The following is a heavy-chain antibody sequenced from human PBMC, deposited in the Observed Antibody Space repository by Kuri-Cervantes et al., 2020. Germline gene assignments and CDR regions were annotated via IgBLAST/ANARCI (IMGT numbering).Heavy chain of an antibody. CDR1: GYTFTSYA. D-gene: IGHD2-2*01. CDR3: ARDIVVVPAANYYYGMDV. J-gene: IGHJ6*02. Sequence: ASVKVSCKASGYTFTSYAMHWVRQAPGQRLEWMGWSNAGNGNTKYSQEFQGRVTITRDTSASTAYMELSRLRSDDTAVYYCARDIVVVPAANYYYGMDVWGQGITVVVSS. CDR2: SNAGNGNT. V-gene: IGHV1-3*02.